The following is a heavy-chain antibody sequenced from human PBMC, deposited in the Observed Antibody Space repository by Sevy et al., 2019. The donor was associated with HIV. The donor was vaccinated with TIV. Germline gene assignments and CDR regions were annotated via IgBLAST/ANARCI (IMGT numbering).Heavy chain of an antibody. V-gene: IGHV1-24*01. Sequence: ASVKVSCKVSGYTLSELSMHWVRQAPGKGLEWMGSFDPEDGETIYAQKFQGRVTMTEDTSTDPAYIGLSSLKPEDTVVFYCAITKDYYDSSGYPFDYWGQGTLVTVSS. CDR3: AITKDYYDSSGYPFDY. J-gene: IGHJ4*02. CDR1: GYTLSELS. CDR2: FDPEDGET. D-gene: IGHD3-22*01.